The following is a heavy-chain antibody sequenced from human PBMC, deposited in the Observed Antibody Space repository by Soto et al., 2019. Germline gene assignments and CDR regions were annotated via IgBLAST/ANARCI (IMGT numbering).Heavy chain of an antibody. V-gene: IGHV4-30-2*01. Sequence: QLQLQESGSGLVKPSQTLSLTCAVSGGSISSGGYFWSWIRQPPGKGLEWIGYIYHSVSTYYNPSLKSRVTISVDRPKNQFSLKLSYVTAADTAVYYCARGQVVAAQHWGQGTLVTVSS. CDR1: GGSISSGGYF. J-gene: IGHJ4*02. D-gene: IGHD2-15*01. CDR2: IYHSVST. CDR3: ARGQVVAAQH.